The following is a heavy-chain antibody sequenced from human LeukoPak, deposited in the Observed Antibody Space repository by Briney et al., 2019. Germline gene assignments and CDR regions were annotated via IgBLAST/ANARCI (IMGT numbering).Heavy chain of an antibody. D-gene: IGHD2-8*01. Sequence: SETLSLTCTVSSGSIGSSSNYWGWIRQAPEKGLEWIGNVYYSGSTFYNPSLKSRVTISVDTSKNQFSLKLRSVTATDTAIYYCARASFNVVFGNWFDPWGQGTLVTVSS. J-gene: IGHJ5*02. CDR3: ARASFNVVFGNWFDP. CDR1: SGSIGSSSNY. V-gene: IGHV4-39*01. CDR2: VYYSGST.